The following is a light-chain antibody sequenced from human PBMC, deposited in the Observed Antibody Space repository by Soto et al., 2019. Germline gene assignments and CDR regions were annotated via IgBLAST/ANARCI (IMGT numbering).Light chain of an antibody. CDR2: ASF. Sequence: DIQMTQSPSSLSVSVRDRVTITCRASQSIATFLHWYQQKPGKAPKLLIYASFNLQSGVPSRFSGSGSGTDFTLTISSLQPEDFATYYCKQSYNIPYTVGQGTKLETK. CDR3: KQSYNIPYT. J-gene: IGKJ2*01. CDR1: QSIATF. V-gene: IGKV1-39*01.